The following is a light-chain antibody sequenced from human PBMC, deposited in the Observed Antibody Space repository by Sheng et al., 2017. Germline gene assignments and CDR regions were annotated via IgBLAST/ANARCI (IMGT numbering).Light chain of an antibody. CDR1: QSVSDN. J-gene: IGKJ4*01. CDR3: QQRVNWPLT. V-gene: IGKV3-15*01. CDR2: GAS. Sequence: EIVMTQSPATLSVSPGERATLSCRASQSVSDNLAWYQHKPGQAPRLIIYGASTRASGIPARFSGSGSGTEFTLTISSLQSEDFAVYYCQQRVNWPLTFGGGTKVEIK.